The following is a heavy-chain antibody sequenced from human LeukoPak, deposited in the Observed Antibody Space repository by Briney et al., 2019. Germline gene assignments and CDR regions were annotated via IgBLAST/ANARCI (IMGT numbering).Heavy chain of an antibody. CDR3: ARVGGMTTINNDAFDI. CDR2: IYHTGPT. D-gene: IGHD4-4*01. J-gene: IGHJ3*02. CDR1: GGSIKPYY. V-gene: IGHV4-59*01. Sequence: TSETLSLTCTVSGGSIKPYYWNWIRQSPGKGLQWIGYIYHTGPTNYNPSLKSRVTISLGTSKNQFSLKMTSVTAADTAIYYCARVGGMTTINNDAFDIWGQGTMVTVSS.